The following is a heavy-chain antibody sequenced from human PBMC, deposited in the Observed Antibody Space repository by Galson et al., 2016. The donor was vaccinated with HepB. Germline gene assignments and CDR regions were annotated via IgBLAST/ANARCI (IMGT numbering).Heavy chain of an antibody. V-gene: IGHV1-46*01. Sequence: SVKVSCKASGYTFTNYGTSWVRQAPGQGLEWMGMISPSGRSTTYAQNFRGRVTMTRDTSTTTVYMELNSLKFEDTAMYYCARQLSSRPFDYWSQGTLVTVSS. J-gene: IGHJ4*02. CDR1: GYTFTNYG. CDR2: ISPSGRST. CDR3: ARQLSSRPFDY. D-gene: IGHD5-24*01.